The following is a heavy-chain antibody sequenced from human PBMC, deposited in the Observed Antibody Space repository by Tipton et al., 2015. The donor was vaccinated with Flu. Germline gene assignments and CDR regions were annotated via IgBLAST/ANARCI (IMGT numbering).Heavy chain of an antibody. Sequence: LRLSCAVSGYSIRSSNYHWGWIRQPPGKGLEWIGNIFHSGNSYHNPSLKSRVTMSIETSKNQFSLKLSSVTAADTAVYYCARRDYSNNVSEPKNWFASWGQGALVIVSS. D-gene: IGHD4-11*01. J-gene: IGHJ5*01. CDR3: ARRDYSNNVSEPKNWFAS. V-gene: IGHV4-38-2*01. CDR2: IFHSGNS. CDR1: GYSIRSSNYH.